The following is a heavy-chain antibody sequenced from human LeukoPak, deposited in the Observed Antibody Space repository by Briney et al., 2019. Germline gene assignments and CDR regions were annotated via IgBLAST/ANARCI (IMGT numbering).Heavy chain of an antibody. CDR3: ARDSYYYDSSGSDY. Sequence: ASVKVSCKASGYTFTGYYIHWVRQAPGQGLEWMGRINPNNGGTNCAQKFQGRVTMTRDMSMSTAYMELSRLRSDDTAVYYCARDSYYYDSSGSDYWGRGTLVTVSS. D-gene: IGHD3-22*01. CDR1: GYTFTGYY. J-gene: IGHJ4*02. CDR2: INPNNGGT. V-gene: IGHV1-2*06.